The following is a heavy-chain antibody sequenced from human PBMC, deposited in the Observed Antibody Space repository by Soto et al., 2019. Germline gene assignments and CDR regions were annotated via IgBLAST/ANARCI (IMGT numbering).Heavy chain of an antibody. D-gene: IGHD3-10*01. CDR1: GGSISSYY. J-gene: IGHJ5*02. CDR3: ARAWNYYGSGSYYNVSPWFDP. Sequence: SETLSLTCTVSGGSISSYYWSWIRQPPGKGLEWIGYIYYSGSTNSNPSLKSRVTISVDTSKNQFSLKLSSVTAADTAVYYCARAWNYYGSGSYYNVSPWFDPWGQGTLVTVSS. CDR2: IYYSGST. V-gene: IGHV4-59*08.